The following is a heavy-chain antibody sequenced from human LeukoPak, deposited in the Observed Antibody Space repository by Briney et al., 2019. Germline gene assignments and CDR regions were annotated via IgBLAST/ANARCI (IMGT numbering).Heavy chain of an antibody. CDR1: GFTFSSYG. D-gene: IGHD3-10*01. V-gene: IGHV3-23*01. CDR2: ISGSGGST. J-gene: IGHJ4*02. CDR3: AKSAWGEDGSGSFDY. Sequence: GGSLRLSCAASGFTFSSYGMSWVRQAPGKGLEWVSAISGSGGSTYYADSVKGRFTISRDNSKNTLYLQMNSLRAEDMALYYCAKSAWGEDGSGSFDYWGQGTLVTVSS.